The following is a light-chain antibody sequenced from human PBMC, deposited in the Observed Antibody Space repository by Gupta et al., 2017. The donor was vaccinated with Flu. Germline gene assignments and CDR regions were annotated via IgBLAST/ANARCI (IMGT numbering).Light chain of an antibody. Sequence: SYPTQDPAVSVVLGQTVRITCQGDSLRHSYANWYQQKPAQAPVLVIYAKNVRPSGIPDRCSGSSSKNATTATITGAQAEDEDDDYCYCRESTDSHNAGFGGGTKMTVL. CDR1: SLRHSY. V-gene: IGLV3-19*01. J-gene: IGLJ2*01. CDR2: AKN. CDR3: YCRESTDSHNAG.